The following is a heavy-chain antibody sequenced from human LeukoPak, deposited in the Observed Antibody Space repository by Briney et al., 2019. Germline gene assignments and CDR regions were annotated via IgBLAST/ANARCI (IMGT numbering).Heavy chain of an antibody. J-gene: IGHJ6*02. CDR1: GFTFSSYA. Sequence: GGPLRLSCAASGFTFSSYAMHWVRQAPGKGLEWVAVISYDGSNKYYADSVKGRFTISRDNAKNSLYPQMNSLRAEDTAVYYCARGPSSGWYGWPQYYYYGMDVWGQGTTVTVSS. CDR2: ISYDGSNK. V-gene: IGHV3-30-3*01. CDR3: ARGPSSGWYGWPQYYYYGMDV. D-gene: IGHD6-19*01.